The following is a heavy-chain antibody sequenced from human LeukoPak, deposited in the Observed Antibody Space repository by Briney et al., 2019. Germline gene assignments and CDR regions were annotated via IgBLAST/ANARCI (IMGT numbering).Heavy chain of an antibody. CDR2: IKNDGSEE. CDR1: GFTFSRYW. D-gene: IGHD3-10*01. J-gene: IGHJ4*02. CDR3: ARAIRGSAVDTGDR. V-gene: IGHV3-7*01. Sequence: GALRLSCAASGFTFSRYWMRWVRQAPGKGLEGVANIKNDGSEEYYVDSVKGRFTISRDNARNSLFLQMDSLTVEDTAVYYCARAIRGSAVDTGDRWGQGTLVTVSS.